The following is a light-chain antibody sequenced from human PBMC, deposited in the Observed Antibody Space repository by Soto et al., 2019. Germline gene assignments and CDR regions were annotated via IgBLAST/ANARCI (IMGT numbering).Light chain of an antibody. CDR2: SAS. CDR3: QQGYNTLSPT. Sequence: DIQMTQSPSSLSASVGDRVTITCRASQSISNYLNWYQQEPGKAPKLLIYSASSLQSGVPSRFSGSGSGTDFTLTISSLQPEDFATYYCQQGYNTLSPTFGQGTRLEIK. J-gene: IGKJ5*01. V-gene: IGKV1-39*01. CDR1: QSISNY.